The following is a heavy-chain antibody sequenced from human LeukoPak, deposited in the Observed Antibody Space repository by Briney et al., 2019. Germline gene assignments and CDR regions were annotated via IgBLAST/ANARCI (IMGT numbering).Heavy chain of an antibody. CDR1: GYNFKTYW. CDR3: ARLRSGGYLEY. J-gene: IGHJ4*02. V-gene: IGHV5-51*01. Sequence: ESLKISWKGSGYNFKTYWIAWVRQMPGKGPEVIGIIYPGDSDPRYRPSFRGQATISADKSISTAYLQWTSLKASDTAIYYCARLRSGGYLEYWGQGTQVTVSS. D-gene: IGHD1-26*01. CDR2: IYPGDSDP.